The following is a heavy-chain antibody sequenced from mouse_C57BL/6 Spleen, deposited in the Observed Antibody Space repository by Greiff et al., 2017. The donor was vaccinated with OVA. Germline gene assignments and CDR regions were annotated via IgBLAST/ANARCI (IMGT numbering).Heavy chain of an antibody. D-gene: IGHD1-1*01. J-gene: IGHJ4*01. V-gene: IGHV5-17*01. CDR1: GFTFSDYG. CDR2: ISSGSSTI. Sequence: EVMLVESGGGLVKPGGSLKLSCAASGFTFSDYGMHWVRQAPEKGLEWVAYISSGSSTIYYADTVKGRFTISRDNAKNTLFLQMTSLRSEDTAMYYCARPDYYGSSDYYAMDYWGQGTSVTVSS. CDR3: ARPDYYGSSDYYAMDY.